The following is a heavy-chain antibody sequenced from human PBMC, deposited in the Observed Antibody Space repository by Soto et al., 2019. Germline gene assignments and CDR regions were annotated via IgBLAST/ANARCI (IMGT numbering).Heavy chain of an antibody. D-gene: IGHD1-26*01. CDR1: GDTLTVYY. J-gene: IGHJ5*02. V-gene: IGHV1-2*02. Sequence: VASVKVSCKASGDTLTVYYIHWVRQAPGQGLEWMGWINPNSGATNYAQKFQGRVTMTRETSISTAYMELSRLRSDDTAVYYCAGGVLSGTYYNWFDHWGQGTLVTVSS. CDR3: AGGVLSGTYYNWFDH. CDR2: INPNSGAT.